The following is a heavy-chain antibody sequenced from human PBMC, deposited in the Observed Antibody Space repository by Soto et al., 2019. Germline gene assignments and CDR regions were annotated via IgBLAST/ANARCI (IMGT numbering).Heavy chain of an antibody. D-gene: IGHD2-2*01. CDR2: IIPILGIA. Sequence: QVQLVQSGAEVKKPGSSVKVSCKASGGTFSSYTISWVRQAPGQGLEWMGRIIPILGIANYAQKFQGRVTITADKSTSTAYMKLSSLRSEDTAVYYCARLMPYPHWYFDLWGRGTLVTVSS. J-gene: IGHJ2*01. V-gene: IGHV1-69*02. CDR1: GGTFSSYT. CDR3: ARLMPYPHWYFDL.